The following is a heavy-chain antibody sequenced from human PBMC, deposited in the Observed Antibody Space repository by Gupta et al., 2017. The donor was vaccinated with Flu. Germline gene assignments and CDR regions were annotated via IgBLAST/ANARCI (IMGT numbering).Heavy chain of an antibody. CDR2: MNPNSGNT. CDR1: TFTSYD. J-gene: IGHJ4*02. V-gene: IGHV1-8*01. CDR3: LKGPMGNSGFDY. Sequence: TFTSYDSNWVRQATGQGLEWMGWMNPNSGNTGYAQKFQGRVTMTRNTSISTAYMELSSLRSEDTAVYYCLKGPMGNSGFDYWGQGTLVTVSS. D-gene: IGHD7-27*01.